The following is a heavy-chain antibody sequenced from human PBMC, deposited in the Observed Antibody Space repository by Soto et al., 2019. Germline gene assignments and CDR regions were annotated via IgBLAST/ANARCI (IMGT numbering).Heavy chain of an antibody. CDR1: GFTFSRYS. J-gene: IGHJ4*02. Sequence: GGSLRLSCAASGFTFSRYSMNWVRQAPGKGLEWVSSISSSSSYIYYADSVKGRFTISRDNAKNSLYLQMNSLRAEDTAVYYCAIDYYYDSSGYYDGFDYWGQGTLVTVSS. D-gene: IGHD3-22*01. V-gene: IGHV3-21*01. CDR3: AIDYYYDSSGYYDGFDY. CDR2: ISSSSSYI.